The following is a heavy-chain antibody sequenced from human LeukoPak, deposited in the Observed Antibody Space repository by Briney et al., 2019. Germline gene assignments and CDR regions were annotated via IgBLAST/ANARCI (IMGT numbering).Heavy chain of an antibody. CDR1: GYTFTTYD. Sequence: ASVKVSCKASGYTFTTYDINWVRQATGQGLEWMGWMNPKSGNTGYAQKFQGRVTMTRDTSISTAYMELSSLRSEDTAVYYCARGFSPYYDSSGYGYWGQGTLVTVSS. D-gene: IGHD3-22*01. CDR3: ARGFSPYYDSSGYGY. CDR2: MNPKSGNT. J-gene: IGHJ4*02. V-gene: IGHV1-8*01.